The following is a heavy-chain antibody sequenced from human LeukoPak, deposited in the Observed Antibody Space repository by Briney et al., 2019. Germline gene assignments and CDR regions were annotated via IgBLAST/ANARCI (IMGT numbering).Heavy chain of an antibody. V-gene: IGHV4-59*08. CDR2: IYYSGST. CDR1: GGSISSYY. D-gene: IGHD6-13*01. Sequence: PPETLSLTCTVSGGSISSYYWSWIRQPPGKGLEWIGYIYYSGSTNYNPSLKSRVTISVDTSKNQFSLKLSSVTAADTAVYYCARQVSSSWFQYYFDYWGQGTLVTVSS. CDR3: ARQVSSSWFQYYFDY. J-gene: IGHJ4*02.